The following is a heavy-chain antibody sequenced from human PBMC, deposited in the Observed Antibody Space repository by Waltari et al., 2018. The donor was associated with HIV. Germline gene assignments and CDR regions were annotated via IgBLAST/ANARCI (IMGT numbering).Heavy chain of an antibody. J-gene: IGHJ6*02. V-gene: IGHV4-4*02. CDR3: ARKEQQLVLYYGMDV. Sequence: QVQLQESGPGLVKPSGTLSLTCAVSGGSISSSNWWSWVRQPPVQGLEWIGEISHSGSTNNTPPLKSRVTISGDKSKNQFSLKLSSVTAADTAVYYCARKEQQLVLYYGMDVWGQGTTVTVSS. D-gene: IGHD6-13*01. CDR1: GGSISSSNW. CDR2: ISHSGST.